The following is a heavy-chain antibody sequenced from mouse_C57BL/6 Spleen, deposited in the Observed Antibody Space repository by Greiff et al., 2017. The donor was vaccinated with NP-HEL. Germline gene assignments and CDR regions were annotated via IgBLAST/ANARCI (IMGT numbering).Heavy chain of an antibody. CDR3: AREDTPYSNYVRNYFAY. V-gene: IGHV1-82*01. J-gene: IGHJ2*01. CDR1: GYAFSSSW. CDR2: IYPGDGDT. D-gene: IGHD2-5*01. Sequence: VQLQQSGPELVKPGASVKISCKASGYAFSSSWMNWVKQRPGTGLEWIGRIYPGDGDTNYNGKFKGKATLTADKSSSTAYFQLSSLPSEDSAVSFCAREDTPYSNYVRNYFAYWGQGTTLTVSS.